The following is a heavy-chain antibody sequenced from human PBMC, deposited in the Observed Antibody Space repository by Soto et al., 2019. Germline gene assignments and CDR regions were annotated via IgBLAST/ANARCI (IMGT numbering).Heavy chain of an antibody. D-gene: IGHD4-4*01. CDR1: GYTFTSFP. Sequence: ASVKVSCKTSGYTFTSFPITWVRQAPGQGLEWMGWISGYNGDTNYAQNLQGRVTMTTDTSTSTAYMELRSLRSDDTAVYYCAREWVTTYFDYWGQGTLVTVSS. V-gene: IGHV1-18*01. J-gene: IGHJ4*02. CDR3: AREWVTTYFDY. CDR2: ISGYNGDT.